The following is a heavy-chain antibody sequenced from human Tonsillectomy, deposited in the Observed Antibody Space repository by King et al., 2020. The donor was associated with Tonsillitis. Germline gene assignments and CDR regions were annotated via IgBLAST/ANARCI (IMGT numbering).Heavy chain of an antibody. D-gene: IGHD1-26*01. Sequence: QLVQSGAEVKKPGESLKISCKGSGYSFTSYWIGWVRQMPGKGLEWMGIIYPGDSDTRYSPSFQGQVTISADKSISTAYLQWSSLKASDTAMYYCARLSNSGNFYHNWCDPWGQGTLVTVSS. CDR2: IYPGDSDT. CDR3: ARLSNSGNFYHNWCDP. V-gene: IGHV5-51*01. CDR1: GYSFTSYW. J-gene: IGHJ5*02.